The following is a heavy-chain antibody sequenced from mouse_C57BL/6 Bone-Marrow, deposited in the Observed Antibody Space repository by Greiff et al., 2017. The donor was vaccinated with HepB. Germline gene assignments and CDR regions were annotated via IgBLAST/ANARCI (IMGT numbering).Heavy chain of an antibody. CDR1: GFTFSDFY. Sequence: EVKLMESGGGLVQSGRSLRLSCATSGFTFSDFYIEWVRQAPGKGLEWIAASRNKANDYTTEYSASLKGRFIVSRDTSPRILYLQMNALRSEDTSIDYCARDSYGSSYGSWFAYWGQGTLVTVSA. J-gene: IGHJ3*01. V-gene: IGHV7-1*01. CDR2: SRNKANDYTT. D-gene: IGHD1-1*01. CDR3: ARDSYGSSYGSWFAY.